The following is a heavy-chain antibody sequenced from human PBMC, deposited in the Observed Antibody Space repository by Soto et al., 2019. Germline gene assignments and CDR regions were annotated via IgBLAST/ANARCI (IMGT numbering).Heavy chain of an antibody. Sequence: GGSLRLSCAASGFTFSSYWMHWVRQAPGKGLVWVSRINSDGSSTSYADSVKGRFTISRDNAKNTLYLQMNSLRAEDTAVYYCARDKYYYDRSGYSDYYYYGMDVWGQGTTVTVSS. V-gene: IGHV3-74*01. CDR2: INSDGSST. CDR1: GFTFSSYW. CDR3: ARDKYYYDRSGYSDYYYYGMDV. D-gene: IGHD3-22*01. J-gene: IGHJ6*02.